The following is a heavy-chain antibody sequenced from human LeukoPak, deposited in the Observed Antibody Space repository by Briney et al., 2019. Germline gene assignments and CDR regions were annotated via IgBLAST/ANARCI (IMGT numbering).Heavy chain of an antibody. CDR3: AKADLEWLSDY. V-gene: IGHV3-21*01. Sequence: PGGSLRLSCAASGFTFSSYSMNWVRQAPGKGLEGVSSISSSSSYIYYADSVKGRFTISRDNAKNSLYLQMNSLRAEDTAVYYCAKADLEWLSDYWGQGTLVTVSS. CDR2: ISSSSSYI. CDR1: GFTFSSYS. D-gene: IGHD3-3*01. J-gene: IGHJ4*02.